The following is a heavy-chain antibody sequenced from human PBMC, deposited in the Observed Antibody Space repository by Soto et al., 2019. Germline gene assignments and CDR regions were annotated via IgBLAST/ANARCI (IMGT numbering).Heavy chain of an antibody. D-gene: IGHD3-22*01. CDR1: GFTFSSYG. CDR3: AKDRDESSGYLYYYYGMDV. CDR2: ISYDGSNK. Sequence: PGGSLRLSCAASGFTFSSYGMHWVRQAPGKGLEWVAVISYDGSNKYYADSVKGRFTISRDNSKNTLYLQMNSLRAEDTAVYYCAKDRDESSGYLYYYYGMDVWGQGTTVTVSS. V-gene: IGHV3-30*18. J-gene: IGHJ6*02.